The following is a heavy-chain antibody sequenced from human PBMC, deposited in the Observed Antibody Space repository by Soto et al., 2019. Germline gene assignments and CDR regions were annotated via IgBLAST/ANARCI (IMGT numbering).Heavy chain of an antibody. CDR1: GGSFSGYY. V-gene: IGHV4-34*01. Sequence: SETLSLTCAVYGGSFSGYYWSWIRQPPGKGLEWIGEINHSGSTNYNPSLKSRVTISVDTPKNRFSLKLSSVTAADTAVYYCARPAVAGYSSSWYDYWGQGTLVTVSS. D-gene: IGHD6-13*01. CDR2: INHSGST. J-gene: IGHJ4*02. CDR3: ARPAVAGYSSSWYDY.